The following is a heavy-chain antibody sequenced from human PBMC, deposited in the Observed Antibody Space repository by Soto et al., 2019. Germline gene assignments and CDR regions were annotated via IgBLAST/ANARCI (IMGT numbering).Heavy chain of an antibody. Sequence: GGSLRLSCAASGFAFSSYDMHWVRQATGKGLEWVSAIGTAGDTYYPGSVKGRFTISRENAKNSLYLQMNSLRAGDTAVCYCARGSKDAYYYDSSGSEDDAFDIWGQGTMVTVSS. CDR2: IGTAGDT. V-gene: IGHV3-13*01. J-gene: IGHJ3*02. CDR3: ARGSKDAYYYDSSGSEDDAFDI. D-gene: IGHD3-22*01. CDR1: GFAFSSYD.